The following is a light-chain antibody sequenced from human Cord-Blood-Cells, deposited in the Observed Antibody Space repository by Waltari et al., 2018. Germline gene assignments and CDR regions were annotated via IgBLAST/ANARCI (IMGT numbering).Light chain of an antibody. CDR3: QQYYSTPRALT. CDR2: WAS. V-gene: IGKV4-1*01. Sequence: DIVMTQTPDSLAVSLGERATINCKSSQSVVYSSNNKNYLAWYRQKPGQPPKLLICWASTRESGLPDRCSCSGSGTDFTLTITSLQAEDVAVYYCQQYYSTPRALTFGGGTKVEIK. CDR1: QSVVYSSNNKNY. J-gene: IGKJ4*01.